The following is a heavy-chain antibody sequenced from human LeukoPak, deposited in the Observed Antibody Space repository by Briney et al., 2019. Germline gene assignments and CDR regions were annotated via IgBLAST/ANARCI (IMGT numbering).Heavy chain of an antibody. CDR1: GFTFSGFG. CDR2: IWYDGSNK. J-gene: IGHJ4*02. D-gene: IGHD4-23*01. V-gene: IGHV3-33*01. Sequence: GKSLRLSCAASGFTFSGFGMHWVRQAPGKGLEWVAVIWYDGSNKYYADSVKGRFTFSRDNPKNTLYVQMNSLRAEDTAVYYCARGRGADYGGNSGYFDYWGQGTLVTVSS. CDR3: ARGRGADYGGNSGYFDY.